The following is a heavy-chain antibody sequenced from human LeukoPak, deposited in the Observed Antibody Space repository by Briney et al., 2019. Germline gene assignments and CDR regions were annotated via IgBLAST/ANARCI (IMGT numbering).Heavy chain of an antibody. CDR1: GFTFSSHA. CDR2: ISRSGTNT. Sequence: GGSLRLSCAASGFTFSSHAMSWVRQAPGMGLEWVAAISRSGTNTYYVDSVKGRFTISRDSSKNTLHLQMDSLRAEDTAVYYCAKDWPVSGDHYSPFDYWGQGNLVTVSS. J-gene: IGHJ4*02. CDR3: AKDWPVSGDHYSPFDY. D-gene: IGHD4-11*01. V-gene: IGHV3-23*01.